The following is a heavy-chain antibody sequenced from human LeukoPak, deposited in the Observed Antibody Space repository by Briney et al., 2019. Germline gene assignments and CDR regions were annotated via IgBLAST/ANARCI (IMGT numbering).Heavy chain of an antibody. CDR2: ITGTGVTI. CDR1: GFTFGDYY. D-gene: IGHD5-12*01. J-gene: IGHJ3*02. V-gene: IGHV3-11*01. CDR3: ATHGGGGYDEDDAFNI. Sequence: GGSLRLSCAASGFTFGDYYMSWIRQAPGKGLEWISYITGTGVTIHYSDSVKGRFTISRYNAKNSLSLLMNSLRGEDTAVYYCATHGGGGYDEDDAFNIWGQGTMVTVSS.